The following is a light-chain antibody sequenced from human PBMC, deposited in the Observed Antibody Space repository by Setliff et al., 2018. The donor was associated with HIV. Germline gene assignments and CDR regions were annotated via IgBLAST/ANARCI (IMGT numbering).Light chain of an antibody. J-gene: IGLJ1*01. CDR3: SSYAGRRTFDV. CDR1: SSDVGDYNY. Sequence: QSVLTQPRSVSGSPGQSVTISCTGTSSDVGDYNYVSWYQQLPGKAPKLIIFDVSKRPSGVPDRLSGSKSGNTASLIISGLQAEDEADDYCSSYAGRRTFDVFGTGTKVTV. V-gene: IGLV2-11*01. CDR2: DVS.